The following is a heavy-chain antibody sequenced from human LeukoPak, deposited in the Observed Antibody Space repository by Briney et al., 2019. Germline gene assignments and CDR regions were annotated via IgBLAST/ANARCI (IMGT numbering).Heavy chain of an antibody. CDR2: IYYSGST. V-gene: IGHV4-39*01. CDR1: GGSISSSSYY. D-gene: IGHD6-19*01. J-gene: IGHJ3*02. Sequence: KPSETLSLTCTVSGGSISSSSYYWGWIRQPPGKGLEWIGSIYYSGSTYYNPSLKSRVTISVDTSKNQFSLKLSSVTAADTAVYYCARALGVAGRHDAFDIWGQGTMVTVSS. CDR3: ARALGVAGRHDAFDI.